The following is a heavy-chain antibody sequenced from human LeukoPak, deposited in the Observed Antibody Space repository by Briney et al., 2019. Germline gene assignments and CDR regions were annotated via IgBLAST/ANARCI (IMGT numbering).Heavy chain of an antibody. D-gene: IGHD2-2*01. J-gene: IGHJ4*02. V-gene: IGHV4-31*03. CDR1: GGSISSGGYY. CDR3: AREIVVVPAATRRYYFDY. CDR2: IYYSGST. Sequence: PSQTLSLTCTVSGGSISSGGYYWSWIRQHPGKGPEWIGYIYYSGSTYYNPSLKSRVTISVDTSKNQFSLKLSSVTAADTAVYYCAREIVVVPAATRRYYFDYWGQGTLVTVSS.